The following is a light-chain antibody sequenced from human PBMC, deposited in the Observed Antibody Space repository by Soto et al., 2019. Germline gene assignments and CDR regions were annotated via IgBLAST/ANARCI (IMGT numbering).Light chain of an antibody. CDR1: QSISSW. CDR3: QQYNSYPL. Sequence: DIQMTQSPSTLSASVGDRVTITCRASQSISSWLAWYQQKPGKAPKLLIYDASSLESGVPSRFSGSGSGTEFTLTISSLQPDDFATYYCQQYNSYPLLGQGTKVDIK. V-gene: IGKV1-5*01. J-gene: IGKJ2*01. CDR2: DAS.